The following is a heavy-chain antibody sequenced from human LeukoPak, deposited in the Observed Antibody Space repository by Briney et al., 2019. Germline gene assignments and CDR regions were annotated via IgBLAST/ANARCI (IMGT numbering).Heavy chain of an antibody. CDR3: VRVGATTGFDY. CDR1: GFTFSGSA. CDR2: IRSSANNYAT. J-gene: IGHJ4*02. V-gene: IGHV3-73*01. Sequence: GGSLRLSSAASGFTFSGSAVHWVRQASGKGLEWIGHIRSSANNYATAYAASVRGRFTISRDDSENTAYLQMNSLKTEDTAVYYCVRVGATTGFDYWGQGTLVTVSS. D-gene: IGHD1-26*01.